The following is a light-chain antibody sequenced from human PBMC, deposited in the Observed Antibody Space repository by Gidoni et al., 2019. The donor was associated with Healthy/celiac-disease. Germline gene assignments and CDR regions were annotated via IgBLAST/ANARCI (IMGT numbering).Light chain of an antibody. CDR2: DVS. CDR3: SSLTTTTVVV. CDR1: SHEIGGPDL. Sequence: HSALSQPASVSGSPGQSVTSSCTGTSHEIGGPDLVSWYQHHPGNAPQLLIYDVSNRPSGISNRFSGSKSGNSASLTISGLLPEDEADYYCSSLTTTTVVVFGGGTKLTVL. J-gene: IGLJ2*01. V-gene: IGLV2-14*03.